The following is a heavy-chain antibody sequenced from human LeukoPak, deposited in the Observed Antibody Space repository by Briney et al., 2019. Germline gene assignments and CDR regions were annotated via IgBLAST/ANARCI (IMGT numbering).Heavy chain of an antibody. V-gene: IGHV3-48*04. D-gene: IGHD3-22*01. Sequence: GGSLRLACAAAGFTFSIHWMSWVRQPAGKGREWVSYISSSSSAIYYADSVKGRFTISRDNTNNSLYLQMNSLRAEDTAVYYCATAPKDHFLTMIVVVPRAFDIWGQGTMVTVSS. CDR2: ISSSSSAI. J-gene: IGHJ3*02. CDR3: ATAPKDHFLTMIVVVPRAFDI. CDR1: GFTFSIHW.